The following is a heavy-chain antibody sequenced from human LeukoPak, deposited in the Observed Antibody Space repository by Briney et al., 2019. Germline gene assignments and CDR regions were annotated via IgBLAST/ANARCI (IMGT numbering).Heavy chain of an antibody. J-gene: IGHJ4*02. CDR1: GFTFSSYG. CDR3: AKSDSSGYYVYDY. V-gene: IGHV3-33*06. D-gene: IGHD3-22*01. CDR2: LWYDGSNK. Sequence: PGGSLRLSCAASGFTFSSYGMHWVRQAPGKGLEWVAVLWYDGSNKYYADSVKGRFTISRDNSKNTLYLQMNSLRAEDTAVYYCAKSDSSGYYVYDYWGQGTLVTVSS.